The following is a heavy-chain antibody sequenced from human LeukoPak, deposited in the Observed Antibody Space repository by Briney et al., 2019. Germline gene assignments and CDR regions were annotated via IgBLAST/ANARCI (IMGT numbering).Heavy chain of an antibody. Sequence: GASVKVSCKASGYTFTSYDINWVRQATGQGLEWMGIINPSGGSTSYAQKFQGRVTMTRDMSTSTVYMELSSLRSEDTAVYYCARYSGSYGDFDYWGQGTLVTVSS. CDR1: GYTFTSYD. D-gene: IGHD1-26*01. V-gene: IGHV1-46*01. J-gene: IGHJ4*02. CDR3: ARYSGSYGDFDY. CDR2: INPSGGST.